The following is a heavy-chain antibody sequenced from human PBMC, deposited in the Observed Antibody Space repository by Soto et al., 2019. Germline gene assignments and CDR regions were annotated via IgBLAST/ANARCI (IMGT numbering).Heavy chain of an antibody. J-gene: IGHJ4*02. D-gene: IGHD1-26*01. CDR2: INSNGDST. CDR3: AKDLGGRDAYNSLDY. Sequence: GGSLRLSCAASGFTFSSYAMSWVRQAPGKGLEWVSTINSNGDSTYYADSVKGRFTISRANSKNTLYLQMHSLRAEDTAAYYCAKDLGGRDAYNSLDYWGQGTLVTVSS. CDR1: GFTFSSYA. V-gene: IGHV3-23*01.